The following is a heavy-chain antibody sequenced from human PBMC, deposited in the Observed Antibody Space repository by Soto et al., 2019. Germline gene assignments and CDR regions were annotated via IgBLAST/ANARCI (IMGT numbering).Heavy chain of an antibody. CDR3: EFFFQAEDGRRYVRSVSACLLNRSSDL. Sequence: PGKGLEWIGYIYYSGSTNYNPSLKSRVTISVDTSKDQFSLKLSSVTAADTAVYYCEFFFQAEDGRRYVRSVSACLLNRSSDL. CDR2: IYYSGST. V-gene: IGHV4-59*01. J-gene: IGHJ2*01. D-gene: IGHD3-10*02.